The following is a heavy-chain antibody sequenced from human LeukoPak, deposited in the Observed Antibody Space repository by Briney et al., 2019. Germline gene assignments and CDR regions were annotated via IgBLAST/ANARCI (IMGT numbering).Heavy chain of an antibody. CDR2: IYYSGST. V-gene: IGHV4-61*08. CDR1: GGSISSGGYS. CDR3: ASNQTPDDAFDI. Sequence: SETLSLTCAVSGGSISSGGYSWSWIRQPPGKGLEWIGYIYYSGSTNYNPSLKSRVTISVDTSKNQFSLKLSSVTAADTAVYYCASNQTPDDAFDIWGQGTMVTVSS. J-gene: IGHJ3*02.